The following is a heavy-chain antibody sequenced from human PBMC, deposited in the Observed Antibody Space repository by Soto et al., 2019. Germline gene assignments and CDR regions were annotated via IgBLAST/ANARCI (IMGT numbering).Heavy chain of an antibody. Sequence: GGSLRLSCVASGFTFRAYSMSWVRQAPGQGLEWVSSITSSSTYIYYTRSVEGRFTISRDDAKNSLHLQMNSLRAEDTAVYYCARDLLEGYGHARQPDYWGQGTLVTVSS. V-gene: IGHV3-21*06. D-gene: IGHD5-18*01. CDR3: ARDLLEGYGHARQPDY. CDR2: ITSSSTYI. CDR1: GFTFRAYS. J-gene: IGHJ4*02.